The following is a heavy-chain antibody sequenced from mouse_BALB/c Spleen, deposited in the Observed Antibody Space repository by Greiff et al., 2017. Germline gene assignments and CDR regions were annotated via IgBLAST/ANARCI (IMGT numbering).Heavy chain of an antibody. CDR3: AREEGQAWFAY. V-gene: IGHV2-6-7*01. Sequence: QVQLKESGPGLVAPSQSLSITCTVSGFLLTGYGVNWVRQPPGKGLEWLGMIWGDGSTDYNSALKSRLSISKDNSKSQVFLKMNSLQTDDTARYYCAREEGQAWFAYWGQGTLVTVSA. J-gene: IGHJ3*01. D-gene: IGHD3-3*01. CDR2: IWGDGST. CDR1: GFLLTGYG.